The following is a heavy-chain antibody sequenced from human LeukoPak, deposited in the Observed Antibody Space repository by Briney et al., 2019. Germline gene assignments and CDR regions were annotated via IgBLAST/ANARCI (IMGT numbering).Heavy chain of an antibody. V-gene: IGHV4-34*01. J-gene: IGHJ4*01. Sequence: SETPSLTCAVYGGSFSGYYWSWIRQPPGKGLEWIGEINHSGSTNYNPSLKSRVTISVDTSKNQFSLKLSSVTAADTAVYYCARAPRAAAGRPFDYWGQEPWSPSPQ. CDR2: INHSGST. CDR1: GGSFSGYY. D-gene: IGHD6-13*01. CDR3: ARAPRAAAGRPFDY.